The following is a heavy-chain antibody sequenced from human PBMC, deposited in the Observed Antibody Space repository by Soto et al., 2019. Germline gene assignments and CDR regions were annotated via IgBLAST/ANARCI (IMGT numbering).Heavy chain of an antibody. Sequence: SPGLCCAASRENFYNFGMNWFLKAPGKGLEWVSSIRTSSTYIYDAESVKGRFTISRDNAKKSLYLEMNRLGVEDTAVYYCARDRAPFCGGDCGLVDVWGQGTSVTVSS. J-gene: IGHJ6*02. CDR3: ARDRAPFCGGDCGLVDV. CDR1: RENFYNFG. V-gene: IGHV3-21*01. D-gene: IGHD2-21*02. CDR2: IRTSSTYI.